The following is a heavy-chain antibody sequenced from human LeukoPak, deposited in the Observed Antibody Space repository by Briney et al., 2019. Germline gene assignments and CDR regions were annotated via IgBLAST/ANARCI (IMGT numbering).Heavy chain of an antibody. CDR2: IYHSGST. V-gene: IGHV4-30-2*01. CDR1: GGSISSGGYY. Sequence: PSQTLSLTCTVSGGSISSGGYYWSWIRQPPGKGLEWIGYIYHSGSTYYNPSLKSRVTISVDRSKNQFSQKLSSVTAADTAVYYCARVHGQLVQVFDYWGQGTLVTVSS. D-gene: IGHD6-6*01. J-gene: IGHJ4*02. CDR3: ARVHGQLVQVFDY.